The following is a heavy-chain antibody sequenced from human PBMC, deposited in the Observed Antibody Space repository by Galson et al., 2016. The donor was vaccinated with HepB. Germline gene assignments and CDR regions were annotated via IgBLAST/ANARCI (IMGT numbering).Heavy chain of an antibody. V-gene: IGHV4-31*03. CDR3: ARDGFCSGGSCFAGGFDY. CDR1: GDSISSGAYY. CDR2: IFYSGST. J-gene: IGHJ4*02. Sequence: TLSLTCTVSGDSISSGAYYWTWMRQHPTKGLEWIGYIFYSGSTYYNPSLKSRVTISVDTSKNQFYLNRTSVTAADTAVYYCARDGFCSGGSCFAGGFDYWGQGTLVTVSS. D-gene: IGHD2-15*01.